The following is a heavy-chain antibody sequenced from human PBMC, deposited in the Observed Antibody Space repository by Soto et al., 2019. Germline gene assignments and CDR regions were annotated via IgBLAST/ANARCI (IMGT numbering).Heavy chain of an antibody. CDR3: ARSTRSWYRPGDAFDI. J-gene: IGHJ3*02. CDR2: IKQDGSEK. V-gene: IGHV3-7*01. CDR1: GFTFSSYW. D-gene: IGHD6-13*01. Sequence: GGSLRLSCAASGFTFSSYWMSWVRQAPGKGLEWVANIKQDGSEKYYVDSVKGRFTISRDNAKNSLYLQMNSLRAEDTAVYYCARSTRSWYRPGDAFDIWGQGTMVTVSS.